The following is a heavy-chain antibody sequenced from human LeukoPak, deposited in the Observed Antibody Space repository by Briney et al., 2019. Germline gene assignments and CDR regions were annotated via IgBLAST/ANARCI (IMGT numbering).Heavy chain of an antibody. D-gene: IGHD3-10*01. V-gene: IGHV4-59*01. CDR1: GGSISSYY. CDR3: ARVYGSGDGWFDP. J-gene: IGHJ5*02. CDR2: IYYSGST. Sequence: SETLSLTRTVSGGSISSYYWSWIRQPPGKGLEWIGYIYYSGSTNYNPSLKSRVTISVDTSKNQFSLKLSSVTAADTAVYYCARVYGSGDGWFDPWGQGTLVTVSS.